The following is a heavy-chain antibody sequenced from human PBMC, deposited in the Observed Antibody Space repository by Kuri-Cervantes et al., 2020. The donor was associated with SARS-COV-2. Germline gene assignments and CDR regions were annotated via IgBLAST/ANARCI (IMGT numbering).Heavy chain of an antibody. V-gene: IGHV4-59*01. CDR2: IYYIGRT. Sequence: SETLSLTCNVSGGSISSYYWSWIRQLAGKWLEWIGYIYYIGRTNYNPSLKSRLTISVDASKIQFSLKLSSVAAADTAVYYCARGGYGDYLSWGQGTLVTVSS. CDR3: ARGGYGDYLS. CDR1: GGSISSYY. J-gene: IGHJ5*02. D-gene: IGHD4-17*01.